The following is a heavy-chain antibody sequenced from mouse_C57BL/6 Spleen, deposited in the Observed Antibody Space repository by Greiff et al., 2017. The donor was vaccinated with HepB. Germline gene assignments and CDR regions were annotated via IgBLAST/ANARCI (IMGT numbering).Heavy chain of an antibody. J-gene: IGHJ4*01. V-gene: IGHV3-6*01. CDR1: GYSITSGYY. CDR3: ARFITTSGYAMDY. D-gene: IGHD1-1*01. CDR2: ISYDGSN. Sequence: EESGPGLVKPSQSLSLTCSVTGYSITSGYYWNWIRQFPGNKLEWMGYISYDGSNNYNPSLKNRISITRDTSKNQFFLKLNSVTTEDTATYYCARFITTSGYAMDYWGQGTSVTVSS.